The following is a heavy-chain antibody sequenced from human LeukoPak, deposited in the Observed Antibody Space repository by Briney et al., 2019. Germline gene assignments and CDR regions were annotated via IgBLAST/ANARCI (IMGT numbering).Heavy chain of an antibody. CDR2: IYPADSDT. D-gene: IGHD3-10*01. V-gene: IGHV5-51*01. CDR3: ARQVSGGDFDY. CDR1: GYTFASYW. J-gene: IGHJ4*02. Sequence: GESLKISCKGSGYTFASYWIAWVRQMPGKGLEWMGMIYPADSDTKYSPSFQGQVTISADRSISITYLQWSSLKASDTAMYYCARQVSGGDFDYWGRGTLVTVSS.